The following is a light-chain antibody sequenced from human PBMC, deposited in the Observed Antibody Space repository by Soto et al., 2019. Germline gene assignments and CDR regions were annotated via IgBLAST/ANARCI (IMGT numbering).Light chain of an antibody. J-gene: IGKJ2*01. CDR3: QQQNT. V-gene: IGKV1-5*01. CDR1: QSVNNW. CDR2: DAS. Sequence: DIQMTQSPSTLSASIGDRVTITCRASQSVNNWLAWYQQKPGKAPKLLIFDASTLEVGVPSRFSCSGAGTEFTLTISSLQPDDFATYYCQQQNTFGQGTKLEI.